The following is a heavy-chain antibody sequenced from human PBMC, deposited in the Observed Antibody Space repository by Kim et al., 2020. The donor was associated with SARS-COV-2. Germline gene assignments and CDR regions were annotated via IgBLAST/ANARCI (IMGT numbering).Heavy chain of an antibody. CDR2: IKQDGSEK. Sequence: GGSLRLSCAASGFTFSSYWMSWVRQAPGKGLEWVANIKQDGSEKYYVDSVKGRFTISRDNAKNSLYLQMNSLRAEDTAVYYCARAQRPGIAVVSGAFDIWGQGTMVTVSS. D-gene: IGHD6-19*01. J-gene: IGHJ3*02. V-gene: IGHV3-7*01. CDR3: ARAQRPGIAVVSGAFDI. CDR1: GFTFSSYW.